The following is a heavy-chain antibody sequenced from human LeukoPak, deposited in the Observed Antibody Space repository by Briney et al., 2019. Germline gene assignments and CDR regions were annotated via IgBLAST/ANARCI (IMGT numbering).Heavy chain of an antibody. CDR3: ARDHCSGGSCHGGH. CDR2: IMPFLDVA. D-gene: IGHD2-15*01. CDR1: GDTFNDYT. Sequence: GASVKVSCKASGDTFNDYTFSWVWQAPGQGLEWMGRIMPFLDVANYAPKFQGRVTLTADKSTSTAYMELSDLKSEDTAVYYCARDHCSGGSCHGGHWGQGTLVTVSS. J-gene: IGHJ4*02. V-gene: IGHV1-69*04.